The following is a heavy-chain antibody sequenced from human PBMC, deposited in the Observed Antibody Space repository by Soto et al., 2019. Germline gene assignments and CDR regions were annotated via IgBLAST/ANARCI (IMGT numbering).Heavy chain of an antibody. Sequence: GGSLRLSCAASGFTFDDYTMHWVRQAPGKGLEWVSLISWDGGSTYYADSVKGRFTISRDNSKNSLYLQMNSLRTEDTAWYYCAKVYPRLVMDYGMDVWGQGTTVTVSS. CDR1: GFTFDDYT. J-gene: IGHJ6*02. CDR3: AKVYPRLVMDYGMDV. CDR2: ISWDGGST. V-gene: IGHV3-43*01. D-gene: IGHD3-9*01.